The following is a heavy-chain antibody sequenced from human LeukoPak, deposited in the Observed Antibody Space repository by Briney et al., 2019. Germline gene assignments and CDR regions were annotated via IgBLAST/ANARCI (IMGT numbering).Heavy chain of an antibody. CDR2: ISSSSTI. CDR1: GFTFSSYS. CDR3: ARDSAYYDFWSGVQYFQH. V-gene: IGHV3-48*01. J-gene: IGHJ1*01. D-gene: IGHD3-3*01. Sequence: GGSLRLSCAASGFTFSSYSMNWVRQAPGKGLEWVSYISSSSTIYYADSVKGRFTISRDNAKNSLYLQMNSLRAEDTAVYYCARDSAYYDFWSGVQYFQHWGQGTLVTVSS.